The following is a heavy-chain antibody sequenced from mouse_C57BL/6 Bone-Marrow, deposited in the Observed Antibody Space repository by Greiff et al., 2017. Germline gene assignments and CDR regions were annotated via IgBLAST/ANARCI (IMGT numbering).Heavy chain of an antibody. J-gene: IGHJ3*01. CDR1: GYTFTNYW. V-gene: IGHV1-63*01. Sequence: QAQLQQSGAELVRPGTSVKMSCKASGYTFTNYWIGWAKQRPGHGLEWIGDIYPGGGYTNYNEKFKGKATLTADKSSSTAYMQFSSLTSEDSAIYYCAREDDGYLPFAYWGQGTLVTVSA. CDR2: IYPGGGYT. CDR3: AREDDGYLPFAY. D-gene: IGHD2-3*01.